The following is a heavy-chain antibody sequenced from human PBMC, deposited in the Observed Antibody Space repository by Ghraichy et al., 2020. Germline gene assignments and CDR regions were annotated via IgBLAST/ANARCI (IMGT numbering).Heavy chain of an antibody. CDR1: GFTFSSYA. CDR3: AKGGQWLGKYYYYYGMDV. J-gene: IGHJ6*02. Sequence: SCAASGFTFSSYAMSWVRQAPGKGLEWVSAISGSGGSTYYADSVKGRFTISRDNSKNTLYLQMNSLRAEDTAVYYCAKGGQWLGKYYYYYGMDVWGQGTTVTVSS. D-gene: IGHD6-19*01. V-gene: IGHV3-23*01. CDR2: ISGSGGST.